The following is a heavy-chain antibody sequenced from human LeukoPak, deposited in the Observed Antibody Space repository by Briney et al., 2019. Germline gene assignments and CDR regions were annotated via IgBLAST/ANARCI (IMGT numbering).Heavy chain of an antibody. CDR3: AKDPYYYGSGSYVAD. J-gene: IGHJ4*02. CDR2: ISYDGKDK. CDR1: GFIFRRFS. Sequence: GGSLRLSCAASGFIFRRFSMHWVRQAPGKGLEWVTVISYDGKDKSYTDSVKGRFTISRDNSKNTLYLQMNSLRAEETAVYYCAKDPYYYGSGSYVADWGQGTLVTVSS. V-gene: IGHV3-30*18. D-gene: IGHD3-10*01.